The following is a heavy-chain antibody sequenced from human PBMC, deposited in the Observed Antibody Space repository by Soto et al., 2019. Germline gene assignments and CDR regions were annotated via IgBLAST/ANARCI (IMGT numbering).Heavy chain of an antibody. CDR1: GDSISTGNSISSYF. J-gene: IGHJ4*02. D-gene: IGHD3-10*01. CDR3: ARRVRGGSEYFEY. Sequence: SETLSLTCTVSGDSISTGNSISSYFWSWIRQPPGKGLERIGYIYYTGSTNYNPSLKSRVTISLDTSKNQYSLRLTSVTAADTAVYFCARRVRGGSEYFEYWGQGTLVTVSS. CDR2: IYYTGST. V-gene: IGHV4-61*01.